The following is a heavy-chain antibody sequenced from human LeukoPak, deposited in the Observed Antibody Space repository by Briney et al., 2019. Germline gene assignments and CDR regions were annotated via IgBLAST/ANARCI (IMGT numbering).Heavy chain of an antibody. CDR2: SYYSGST. J-gene: IGHJ4*02. CDR3: ARGLFDVETAFFDH. V-gene: IGHV4-61*01. D-gene: IGHD5-18*01. CDR1: GGSISSSSYY. Sequence: SETLSLTCTVSGGSISSSSYYWSWIRQPPGKGLEWIGYSYYSGSTNYNPSLKSRVTISVDTSKKQFSLKLSSVTAADTAVYYCARGLFDVETAFFDHWGQGTLVTVSS.